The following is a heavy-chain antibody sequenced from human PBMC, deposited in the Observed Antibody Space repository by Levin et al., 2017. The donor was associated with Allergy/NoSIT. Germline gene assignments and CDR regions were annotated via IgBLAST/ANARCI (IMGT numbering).Heavy chain of an antibody. J-gene: IGHJ4*02. CDR1: GGSINSGRYY. Sequence: SETLSLTCTVSGGSINSGRYYWRWIRQHPGKGLEWIGHIQYSGSTYYNPSLKSRVTMSVDTSKNQLSLKLSSLTAADTAVYYCAGADPDGWVDSWGQGNLVTVSS. D-gene: IGHD5-24*01. CDR3: AGADPDGWVDS. CDR2: IQYSGST. V-gene: IGHV4-31*02.